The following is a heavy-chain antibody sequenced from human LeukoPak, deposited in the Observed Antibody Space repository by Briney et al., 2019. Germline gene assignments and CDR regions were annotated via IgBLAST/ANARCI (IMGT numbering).Heavy chain of an antibody. CDR3: ATDLFVVVTVMGAFDI. V-gene: IGHV1-8*02. CDR2: MNPNSGNT. CDR1: GYTFTSYG. J-gene: IGHJ3*02. Sequence: ASVKVSCKASGYTFTSYGINWVRQATGQGLEWMGWMNPNSGNTGYAQKFQGRVTMTRNTSISTAYMELSSLRSEDTAVYYCATDLFVVVTVMGAFDIWGQGTMVTVSS. D-gene: IGHD2-21*02.